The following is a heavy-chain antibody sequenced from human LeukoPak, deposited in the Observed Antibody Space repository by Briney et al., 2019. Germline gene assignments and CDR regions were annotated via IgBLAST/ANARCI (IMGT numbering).Heavy chain of an antibody. CDR2: INHSGST. V-gene: IGHV4-34*01. Sequence: SETLSLTRAVYGGSFSGYYWSWIRQPPGKGLEWMGEINHSGSTHYNPSLKTRVTISVDTSKNQFSLKLSSVTAADTAVYYCATTSGWPVDAFDIWGQGTMVTVSS. J-gene: IGHJ3*02. D-gene: IGHD6-19*01. CDR1: GGSFSGYY. CDR3: ATTSGWPVDAFDI.